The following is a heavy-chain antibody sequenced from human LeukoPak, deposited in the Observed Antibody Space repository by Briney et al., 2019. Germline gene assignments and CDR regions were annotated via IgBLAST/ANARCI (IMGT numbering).Heavy chain of an antibody. V-gene: IGHV1-69*01. CDR3: ARDSSDFRNLIPH. CDR2: IIPIFGTA. J-gene: IGHJ1*01. Sequence: GSSVKVSCKASGGTFSSYAISWVRQAPGQGLEWVGGIIPIFGTAKYAQKFQGRVTITADESTSTAYMELSSLRSEDTAVYYCARDSSDFRNLIPHWGQGTLVTVSS. D-gene: IGHD1-14*01. CDR1: GGTFSSYA.